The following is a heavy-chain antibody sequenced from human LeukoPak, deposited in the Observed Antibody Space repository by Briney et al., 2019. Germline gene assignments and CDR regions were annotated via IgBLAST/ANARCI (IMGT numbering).Heavy chain of an antibody. D-gene: IGHD3-10*01. V-gene: IGHV4-59*01. CDR3: AGGVRGVITSY. Sequence: SETLSLTCTVSGGSISSYYGSWIRQPPGKGLEWIGYIYYSGSTNYNPSLKSRVTISVDTSKNQFSLKLSSVTAADTAVYYCAGGVRGVITSYWGQGTLVTVSS. CDR2: IYYSGST. J-gene: IGHJ4*02. CDR1: GGSISSYY.